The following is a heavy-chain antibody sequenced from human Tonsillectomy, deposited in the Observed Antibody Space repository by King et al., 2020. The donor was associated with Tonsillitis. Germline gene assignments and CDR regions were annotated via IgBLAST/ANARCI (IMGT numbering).Heavy chain of an antibody. V-gene: IGHV3-9*01. CDR3: AKGIFGMITPFDY. CDR1: GFMFDDCA. J-gene: IGHJ4*02. D-gene: IGHD3-16*01. Sequence: VQLVESGGGLVHPGGSLRLSCAASGFMFDDCAMHWVRQAPGKGLEWVSGINWSGGSIGYTDSLKGRFTISRDNAKNSLYLQMNSLRAEDTALYYCAKGIFGMITPFDYWGQGTLVTVSS. CDR2: INWSGGSI.